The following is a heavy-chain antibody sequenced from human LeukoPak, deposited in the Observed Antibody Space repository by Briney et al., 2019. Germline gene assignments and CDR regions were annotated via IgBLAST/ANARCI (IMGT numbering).Heavy chain of an antibody. CDR3: ARDRGYSTFDY. Sequence: GGSLRLSCAASAFTFSNYWMSWVRQAPGKGLEWVANIKEDGSEINYVDSVTGRFTISRDNAKNSLYLQMNSLRVDDTAVYHCARDRGYSTFDYWGQGTLVTVSS. J-gene: IGHJ4*02. D-gene: IGHD4-23*01. V-gene: IGHV3-7*01. CDR1: AFTFSNYW. CDR2: IKEDGSEI.